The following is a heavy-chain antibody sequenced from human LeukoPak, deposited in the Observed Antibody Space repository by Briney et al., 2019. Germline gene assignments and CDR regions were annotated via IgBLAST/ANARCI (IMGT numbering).Heavy chain of an antibody. CDR1: GFTFSTDA. CDR2: ISSDGRNT. D-gene: IGHD2-2*01. CDR3: VRRGSTGWYDS. V-gene: IGHV3-64D*08. Sequence: GGSLRLSCSASGFTFSTDAMHWVRQAPGRGLEYVSSISSDGRNTNYADSVKGRFTLSRDNSKNALFLQMGSLRSEDTALYYCVRRGSTGWYDSWGQGTLVTVSS. J-gene: IGHJ5*01.